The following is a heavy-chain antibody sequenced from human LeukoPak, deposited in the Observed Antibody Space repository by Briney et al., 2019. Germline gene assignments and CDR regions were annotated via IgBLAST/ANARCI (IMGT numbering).Heavy chain of an antibody. CDR3: ARALTTVTTRGYFDY. D-gene: IGHD4-17*01. Sequence: ASVKVSCKAPGYTFTSYYMHWVRQAPGQGLEWMGIINPSGGSTSYAQKFQGRVTMTRDTSTSTVYMELSSLRSEDTAVYYCARALTTVTTRGYFDYWGQGTLVTVSS. J-gene: IGHJ4*02. CDR1: GYTFTSYY. CDR2: INPSGGST. V-gene: IGHV1-46*01.